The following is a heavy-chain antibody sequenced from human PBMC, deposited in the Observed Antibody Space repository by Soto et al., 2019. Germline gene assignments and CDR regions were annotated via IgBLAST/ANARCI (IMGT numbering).Heavy chain of an antibody. J-gene: IGHJ4*02. V-gene: IGHV3-43*01. CDR2: ISWDGGSI. CDR1: GFKFDDYM. D-gene: IGHD2-15*01. Sequence: GGSLRLSCEASGFKFDDYMMHWVRQAPGKGLEWISLISWDGGSIDYADSIKGRFTVSRDNSKNSLYLHMNSLKTEDTAIYYCAKEGNGGSSLDHWGQGTLVTVSS. CDR3: AKEGNGGSSLDH.